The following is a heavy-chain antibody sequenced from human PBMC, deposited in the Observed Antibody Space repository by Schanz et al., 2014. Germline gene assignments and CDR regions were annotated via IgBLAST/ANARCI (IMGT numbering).Heavy chain of an antibody. CDR1: GFTFSHYW. CDR3: ARDGFGGYLDS. V-gene: IGHV3-7*03. J-gene: IGHJ4*02. D-gene: IGHD3-10*01. CDR2: IRQDGSAK. Sequence: EVHLVESGGCLVQPGGSLRLSCAASGFTFSHYWLSWVRQTPGKRLEWVANIRQDGSAKFYVDSVNSRFAISRDNAENSVYLQMNSLRAEDTAVYYCARDGFGGYLDSWGQGTLVTVSS.